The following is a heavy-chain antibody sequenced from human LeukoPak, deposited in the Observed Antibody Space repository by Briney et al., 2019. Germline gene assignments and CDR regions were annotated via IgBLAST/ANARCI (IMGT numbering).Heavy chain of an antibody. CDR2: IYYSGST. D-gene: IGHD3-22*01. V-gene: IGHV4-59*01. Sequence: PSETLSLTCTVSGGSISSYYWSWIRQPPGKGLEWIGYIYYSGSTNYNPSLKSRVTISVDTSKNQFSLKLSSVTAADTAVYYCARENMGYHDSSGYHDAFDIWGQGTMVTVSS. J-gene: IGHJ3*02. CDR3: ARENMGYHDSSGYHDAFDI. CDR1: GGSISSYY.